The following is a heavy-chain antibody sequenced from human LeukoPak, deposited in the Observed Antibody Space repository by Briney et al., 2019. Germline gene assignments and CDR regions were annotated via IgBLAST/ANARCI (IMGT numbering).Heavy chain of an antibody. J-gene: IGHJ3*02. CDR2: ISYSGST. CDR1: GVSIISRNYH. Sequence: SETLSLTCTVSGVSIISRNYHWGWVRQPPGKGLEWIGSISYSGSTYYNPSLQSRVTISMDKSKNQFSLKLSSVTAADTAVYYCARTPIAVAADVVAFDIWGQGTMVTVSS. V-gene: IGHV4-39*07. D-gene: IGHD6-19*01. CDR3: ARTPIAVAADVVAFDI.